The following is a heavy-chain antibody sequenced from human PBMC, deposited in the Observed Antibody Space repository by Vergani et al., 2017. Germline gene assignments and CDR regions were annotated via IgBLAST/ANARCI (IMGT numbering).Heavy chain of an antibody. CDR2: IIPILGTE. D-gene: IGHD3-3*01. V-gene: IGHV1-69*11. J-gene: IGHJ4*02. CDR3: ARLYYDFWSGYYTGEGY. Sequence: QVQLVQSGAEVKKPGSSVKVSCKASGGTFSSYAISWVRQAPGQGLEWMGRIIPILGTENYAQKFQGRVTITADESTSTAYMELSSLRSEDTAVYYCARLYYDFWSGYYTGEGYWGQGTLVTVSS. CDR1: GGTFSSYA.